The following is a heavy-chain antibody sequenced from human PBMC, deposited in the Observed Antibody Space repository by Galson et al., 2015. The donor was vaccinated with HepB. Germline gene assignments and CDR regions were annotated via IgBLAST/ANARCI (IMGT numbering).Heavy chain of an antibody. Sequence: SLRLSCAASGFTFSDYYMTWIRQVPGKGLEWIPYISANTIYTNYAASVKGRFTISRDNVKNSVFLQMNSLRAEDAALYYCARVAHSDYGDHAHFDFWGRGTLVTVSS. J-gene: IGHJ4*02. V-gene: IGHV3-11*06. D-gene: IGHD4-17*01. CDR3: ARVAHSDYGDHAHFDF. CDR1: GFTFSDYY. CDR2: ISANTIYT.